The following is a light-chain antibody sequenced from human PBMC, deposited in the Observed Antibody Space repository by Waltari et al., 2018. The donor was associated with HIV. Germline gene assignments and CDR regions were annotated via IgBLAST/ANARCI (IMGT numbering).Light chain of an antibody. CDR3: QAWDSSTVV. CDR1: KLGDKY. J-gene: IGLJ2*01. Sequence: SYELTQPPSVSVSPGQTASISCSGEKLGDKYACWYQQKSGQSPVVVSYQDTKRPSGTPERFSGSNSGNTATLTISGTQAMDEGDYYCQAWDSSTVVFGGGTKLTVL. V-gene: IGLV3-1*01. CDR2: QDT.